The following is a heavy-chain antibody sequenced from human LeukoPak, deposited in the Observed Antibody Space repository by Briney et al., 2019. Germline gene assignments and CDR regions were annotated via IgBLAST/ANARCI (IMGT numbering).Heavy chain of an antibody. CDR2: IYPGDSDT. CDR3: ARHVYSGSSTASAFDAFDI. CDR1: GYSFTNYW. J-gene: IGHJ3*02. V-gene: IGHV5-51*01. Sequence: GESLKISCKGSGYSFTNYWIGWVRQMPGRGLEWMGIIYPGDSDTRYSPSFQGQVTISADKSISTAYLQWSSLKASDTAMYYCARHVYSGSSTASAFDAFDIWGQGTMVTVSS. D-gene: IGHD1-26*01.